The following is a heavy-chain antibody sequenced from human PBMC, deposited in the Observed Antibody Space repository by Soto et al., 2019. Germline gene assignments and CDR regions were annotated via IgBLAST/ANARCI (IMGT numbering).Heavy chain of an antibody. D-gene: IGHD3-10*01. CDR1: GGTFSSYA. J-gene: IGHJ6*02. CDR2: IIPLFGIA. V-gene: IGHV1-69*01. Sequence: QVQLVQSGAEVKKPGSSVKVSCKASGGTFSSYAISWVRQAPGQGLEWMGGIIPLFGIAKYAQKFQGRVTITVDESTRTGYMELGSLRSEDTAVYYCATMGQEATFYGSGSGFDMDVWGQGTPVTVSS. CDR3: ATMGQEATFYGSGSGFDMDV.